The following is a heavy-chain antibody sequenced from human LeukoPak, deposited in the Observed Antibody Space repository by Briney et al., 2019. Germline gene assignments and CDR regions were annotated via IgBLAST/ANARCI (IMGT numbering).Heavy chain of an antibody. V-gene: IGHV3-23*01. CDR1: GFTFSSYA. CDR2: ISGSGGST. Sequence: GGSLRLSCAVSGFTFSSYAMSWVRQAPGKGLEWVSAISGSGGSTYYADSVKGRFTISRDNSKNTLYLQMNSLRAEDTAVYYCAKDLLRRNIVVVVAAMDYGMDVWGQGTTVTVSS. D-gene: IGHD2-15*01. J-gene: IGHJ6*02. CDR3: AKDLLRRNIVVVVAAMDYGMDV.